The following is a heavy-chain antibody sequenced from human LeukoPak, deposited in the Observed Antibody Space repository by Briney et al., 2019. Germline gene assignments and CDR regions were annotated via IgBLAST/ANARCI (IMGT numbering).Heavy chain of an antibody. CDR2: IIPILGIA. CDR3: AREGGYSGYDPDYFDY. CDR1: RGTFSSYA. Sequence: GASVKVSCKASRGTFSSYAISWVRQAPGQGLEWMGRIIPILGIANYAQKFQGRVTITADKSTSTAYMELSSLRSEDTAVYYCAREGGYSGYDPDYFDYWGQGTLVTVSS. D-gene: IGHD5-12*01. J-gene: IGHJ4*02. V-gene: IGHV1-69*04.